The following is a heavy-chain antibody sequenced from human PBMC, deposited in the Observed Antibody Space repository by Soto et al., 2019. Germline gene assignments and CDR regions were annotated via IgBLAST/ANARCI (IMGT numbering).Heavy chain of an antibody. CDR2: INHSGST. J-gene: IGHJ3*02. CDR3: ARGPIRYCSSTSCPWSDAFDI. V-gene: IGHV4-34*01. Sequence: LSLTCAVYGGSFSGYYWSWIRQPPGKGLEWIGEINHSGSTNYNPSLKSRVTISVDTSKNQFSLKLSSVTAADTAVYYCARGPIRYCSSTSCPWSDAFDIWGQGTMVTVSS. D-gene: IGHD2-2*01. CDR1: GGSFSGYY.